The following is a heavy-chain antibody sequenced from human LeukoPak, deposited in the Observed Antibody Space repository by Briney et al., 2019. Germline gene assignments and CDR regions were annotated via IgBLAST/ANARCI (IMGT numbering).Heavy chain of an antibody. Sequence: SQTLSLTCAISGDSVSSNSAAWNWIRQSPSRGREWLGRTYYRSKWYNDYAVSVTSRITINPDTSKNQFSLQLKSVTPEDTAVYYWVRESQGYTRCWYNGYFDYWGQGTLVTVSS. D-gene: IGHD6-13*01. V-gene: IGHV6-1*01. CDR2: TYYRSKWYN. J-gene: IGHJ4*02. CDR1: GDSVSSNSAA. CDR3: VRESQGYTRCWYNGYFDY.